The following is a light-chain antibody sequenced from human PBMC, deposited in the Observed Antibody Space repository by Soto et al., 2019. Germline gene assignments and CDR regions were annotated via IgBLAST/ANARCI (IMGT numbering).Light chain of an antibody. Sequence: QSVLTQPPSVSGAPGQRVTISCTGSSSNIGAGYDVHWYQQLPGIAPKLLIYHVNTRPSGISNRFSGSKSGDTASLTISGLQAEDEAEYSCFSYSTSSSLYVFGSGTKLTVL. J-gene: IGLJ1*01. CDR3: FSYSTSSSLYV. CDR1: SSNIGAGYD. V-gene: IGLV1-40*01. CDR2: HVN.